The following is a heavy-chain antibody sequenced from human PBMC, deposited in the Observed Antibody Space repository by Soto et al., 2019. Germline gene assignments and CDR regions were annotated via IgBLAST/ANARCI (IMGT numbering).Heavy chain of an antibody. CDR3: ARAARDCISTSCYGIFDY. J-gene: IGHJ4*02. CDR2: IIPIFGTA. D-gene: IGHD2-2*01. CDR1: GGTLSIYA. V-gene: IGHV1-69*13. Sequence: SVKVSCKASGGTLSIYAIIWVRQAPGQGLEWMGGIIPIFGTANYAQKFQGRVTITADESTSTAYMELSSLRSEDTAVYYCARAARDCISTSCYGIFDYWGQGTLVTVSS.